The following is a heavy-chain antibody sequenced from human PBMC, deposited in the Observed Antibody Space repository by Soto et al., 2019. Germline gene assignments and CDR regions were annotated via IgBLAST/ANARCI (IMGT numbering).Heavy chain of an antibody. CDR2: ISYDGSNK. D-gene: IGHD2-2*01. Sequence: QVQLVESGGGVVQPGRSLRLSCAASGFIFNTYDMHWVRQAPGKGLEWVAVISYDGSNKYYADSVKGRLTISRDNSKKMLYLQMHSLRPEDTAVYYCAKGQHCSSTSCYFYYYGVDVWGQGTKVAVSS. V-gene: IGHV3-30*18. CDR1: GFIFNTYD. CDR3: AKGQHCSSTSCYFYYYGVDV. J-gene: IGHJ6*02.